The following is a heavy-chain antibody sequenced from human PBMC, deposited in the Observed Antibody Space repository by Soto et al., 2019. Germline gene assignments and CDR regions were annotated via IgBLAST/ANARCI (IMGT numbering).Heavy chain of an antibody. Sequence: PSETLSLTCTVSGGSISSSSYYWGWIRQPPGKGREWIGSIYYSGSTYYNPSLKSRVTISVDTSKNQFSLKLSSVTAADTAVYCCARQPRNYGDSRYYYYYMDVWGKGTTVTSP. CDR1: GGSISSSSYY. D-gene: IGHD4-17*01. V-gene: IGHV4-39*01. J-gene: IGHJ6*03. CDR3: ARQPRNYGDSRYYYYYMDV. CDR2: IYYSGST.